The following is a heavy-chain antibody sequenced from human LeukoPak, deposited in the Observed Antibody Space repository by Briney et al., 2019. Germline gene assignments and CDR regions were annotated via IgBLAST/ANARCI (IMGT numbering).Heavy chain of an antibody. Sequence: SETLSLTCAVYGGSFSGYYWSWLRQPPGKGLEWLGEINHSGSTNYNPSLKSRVTISVDTSKNQFSLKLSSVTAADTAVYYCARGNIAAAGPHRNYFDYWGQGTLVTVSS. CDR3: ARGNIAAAGPHRNYFDY. CDR1: GGSFSGYY. D-gene: IGHD6-13*01. V-gene: IGHV4-34*01. CDR2: INHSGST. J-gene: IGHJ4*02.